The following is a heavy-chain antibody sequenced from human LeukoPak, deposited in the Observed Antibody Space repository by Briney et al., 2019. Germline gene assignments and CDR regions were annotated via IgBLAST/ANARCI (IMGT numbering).Heavy chain of an antibody. CDR1: GFTFSSYA. V-gene: IGHV3-30*04. Sequence: GGSLRLSCSASGFTFSSYAMHWVRQAPGKGLEWVAATSYDGGNKWYVDSVKGRFTISRENSKNTVYLQMNSLRPEDTAVYYCAKDRNYYGAGSFFGDWGQGSLVTVPS. D-gene: IGHD3-10*01. J-gene: IGHJ4*02. CDR2: TSYDGGNK. CDR3: AKDRNYYGAGSFFGD.